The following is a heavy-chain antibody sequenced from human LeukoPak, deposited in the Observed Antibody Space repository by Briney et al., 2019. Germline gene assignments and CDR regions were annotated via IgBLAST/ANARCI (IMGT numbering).Heavy chain of an antibody. D-gene: IGHD3-10*01. CDR3: ARSRVGIWFGEFFQPADY. CDR1: GGSISSSSYY. Sequence: SETLSLTCTVSGGSISSSSYYWGWIRQPPGKGLEWIGSIYYSGSTYYNPSLKSRVTISVDTSKNQFSLKLSSVTAADTAVYYCARSRVGIWFGEFFQPADYWGQGTLVTVSS. V-gene: IGHV4-39*01. CDR2: IYYSGST. J-gene: IGHJ4*02.